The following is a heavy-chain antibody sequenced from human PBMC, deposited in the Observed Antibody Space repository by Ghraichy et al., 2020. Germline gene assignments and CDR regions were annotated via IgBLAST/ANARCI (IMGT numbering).Heavy chain of an antibody. V-gene: IGHV4-4*02. CDR3: ARGGGPRYNWNDPLVGWFDP. CDR1: GGSISSSNW. Sequence: SETLSLTCAVSGGSISSSNWWSWVRQPPGKGLEWIGEIYHSGSTNYNPSLKSRVTISVDKSKNQFSLKLSSVTAADTAVYYCARGGGPRYNWNDPLVGWFDPWGQGTLVTVSS. CDR2: IYHSGST. J-gene: IGHJ5*02. D-gene: IGHD1-1*01.